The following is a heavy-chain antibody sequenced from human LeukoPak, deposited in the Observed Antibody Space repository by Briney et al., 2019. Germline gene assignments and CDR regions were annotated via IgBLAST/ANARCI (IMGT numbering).Heavy chain of an antibody. CDR1: GCTFTSYY. D-gene: IGHD2-15*01. V-gene: IGHV1-18*04. J-gene: IGHJ4*02. CDR2: IGAYNGDT. CDR3: TRDHCRGDNCPSFDY. Sequence: ASVKVSCKASGCTFTSYYMHWVRQAPGQGLEWMGWIGAYNGDTNYAQKFQGRVTMTTDTSTSTAYMDLRSLRSDDTAVYYCTRDHCRGDNCPSFDYWGQGTLVTVSS.